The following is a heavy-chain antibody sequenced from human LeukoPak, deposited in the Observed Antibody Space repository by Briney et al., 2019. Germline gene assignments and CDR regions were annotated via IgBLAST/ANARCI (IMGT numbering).Heavy chain of an antibody. V-gene: IGHV3-33*01. CDR1: GFTFSSYA. J-gene: IGHJ4*02. D-gene: IGHD3-22*01. Sequence: PGGSLRLSCAASGFTFSSYAMHWVRQAPGKGLEWVAVIWYGGSAVNYVDSVKGRFTISRDNSRNTLYLEINSLRAEDTAVYYCARDNYYDSSGLGFDYWGQGTLVTVSS. CDR2: IWYGGSAV. CDR3: ARDNYYDSSGLGFDY.